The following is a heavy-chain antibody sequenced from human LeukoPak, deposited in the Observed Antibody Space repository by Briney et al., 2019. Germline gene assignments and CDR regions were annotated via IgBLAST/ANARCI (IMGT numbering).Heavy chain of an antibody. J-gene: IGHJ4*02. D-gene: IGHD5-18*01. CDR1: GGSISSYY. Sequence: PSETLSLTCTVSGGSISSYYWSWIRQPPGKGLEWIGYIYYSGSTNYNPSLKSRVTISVDTSKNQFPLNLRSVTAADTALYYCARTPGYSYGYGYFDYWGQGTLVTVSS. V-gene: IGHV4-59*01. CDR2: IYYSGST. CDR3: ARTPGYSYGYGYFDY.